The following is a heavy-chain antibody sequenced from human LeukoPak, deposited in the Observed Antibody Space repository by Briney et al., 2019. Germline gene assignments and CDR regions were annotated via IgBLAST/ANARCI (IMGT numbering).Heavy chain of an antibody. V-gene: IGHV4-59*01. J-gene: IGHJ4*02. CDR1: GGSISSYY. Sequence: SETLSLTCTVSGGSISSYYWSWIRQPPGKGLEWIGYIYYSGSTNYNPSLKSRVTISVDTSKNQFPLKLSSVTAADTAVYYCARGFGIVATFYYFDYWGQGTLVTVSS. CDR3: ARGFGIVATFYYFDY. D-gene: IGHD5-12*01. CDR2: IYYSGST.